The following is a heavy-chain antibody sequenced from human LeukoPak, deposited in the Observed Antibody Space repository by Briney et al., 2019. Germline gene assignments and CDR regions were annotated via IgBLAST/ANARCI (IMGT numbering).Heavy chain of an antibody. CDR3: ARDEGITIFGVWFDP. CDR1: GGSISSYY. CDR2: IYTSGST. V-gene: IGHV4-4*07. J-gene: IGHJ5*02. D-gene: IGHD3-3*01. Sequence: SETLSLTCTVSGGSISSYYWSWIRQPAGKGLEWIGRIYTSGSTNYNPSLKSRVTMSVDTSKNQFSLKLGSVTAADTAVYYCARDEGITIFGVWFDPWGQGTLLTVSS.